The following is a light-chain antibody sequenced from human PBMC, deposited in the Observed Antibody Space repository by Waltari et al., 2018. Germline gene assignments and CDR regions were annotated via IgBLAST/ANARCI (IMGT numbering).Light chain of an antibody. CDR1: SSDVGGYNY. V-gene: IGLV2-11*01. Sequence: QSAPTQPRSVSGSPGQSVTISCTGTSSDVGGYNYVSWYQQHPGKAPKLIIYDVSKRPSGVPDRFSGYKSGNTASLTISGLQADIGADYYCCSYAGSYTWVFGGGTKLTVL. CDR2: DVS. J-gene: IGLJ3*02. CDR3: CSYAGSYTWV.